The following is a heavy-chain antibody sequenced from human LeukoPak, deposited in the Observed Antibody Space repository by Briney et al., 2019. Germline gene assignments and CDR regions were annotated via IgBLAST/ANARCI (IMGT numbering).Heavy chain of an antibody. D-gene: IGHD7-27*01. CDR1: GFTFSSYE. Sequence: PGGSLRLSCAASGFTFSSYEMNWVRQAPGKGLEGVSYISSSGSTIYYADSVKGRFTISRDNAKNSLYLQMNSLRTEDSAFYYCSKATGAAGGLNDYWGQGALVSVSS. V-gene: IGHV3-48*03. CDR2: ISSSGSTI. CDR3: SKATGAAGGLNDY. J-gene: IGHJ4*02.